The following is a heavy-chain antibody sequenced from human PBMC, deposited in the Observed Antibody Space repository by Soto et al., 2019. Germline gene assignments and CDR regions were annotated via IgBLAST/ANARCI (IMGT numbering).Heavy chain of an antibody. V-gene: IGHV2-5*02. CDR2: IYWDDDR. D-gene: IGHD2-21*02. J-gene: IGHJ4*02. CDR3: AQQNQTAYRLFDY. Sequence: QITLKESGPTLVKPTQTLTLTCTVSGFSVTTNGVAVGWIRQPPGKALEWLALIYWDDDRRYSPSLEARLTIRKDTSRNQVVLTMTNMDPVDTGTYFWAQQNQTAYRLFDYWGRGSQVTVSS. CDR1: GFSVTTNGVA.